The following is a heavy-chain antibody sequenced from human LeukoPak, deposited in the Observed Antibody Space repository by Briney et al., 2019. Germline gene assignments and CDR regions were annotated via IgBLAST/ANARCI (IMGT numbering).Heavy chain of an antibody. V-gene: IGHV3-23*01. CDR2: ISGSGGST. D-gene: IGHD1-1*01. CDR1: GFTFSSYA. J-gene: IGHJ4*02. Sequence: AGGSLRLSCAASGFTFSSYAMSWVRQAPGKGLEWVSAISGSGGSTYYADSVKGRFTISRENARNSVYLQMNTLRAGDTAVYYCTRGPRAGWQRLEPPHPPYYFDYWGQGTLVTVSS. CDR3: TRGPRAGWQRLEPPHPPYYFDY.